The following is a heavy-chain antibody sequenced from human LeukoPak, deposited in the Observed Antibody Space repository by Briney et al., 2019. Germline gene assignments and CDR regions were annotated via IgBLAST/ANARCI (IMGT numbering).Heavy chain of an antibody. Sequence: SETLSLTCTVSGGSISSGSYYWSWIRQPAGRGLEWIGRIYTSGSTNYNPSLKSRVTISVDTSKNQFSLKLSSVTAADTAVYYCARGLFEGWELLYFDYWGQGTLVTVSS. D-gene: IGHD1-26*01. CDR1: GGSISSGSYY. V-gene: IGHV4-61*02. CDR3: ARGLFEGWELLYFDY. J-gene: IGHJ4*02. CDR2: IYTSGST.